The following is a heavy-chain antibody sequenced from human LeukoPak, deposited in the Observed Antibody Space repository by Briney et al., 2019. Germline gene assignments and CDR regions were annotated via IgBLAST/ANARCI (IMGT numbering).Heavy chain of an antibody. CDR2: VYYSGSA. Sequence: SETLSLTCTVSGGSISSYYWSWIWQPPGKGLEWIGYVYYSGSAHYNPSLKSRVTISVDTSKNQFSLKLSSVTAADTAVYYCAGGTYYYFDYWGQGTLVTVSS. CDR3: AGGTYYYFDY. V-gene: IGHV4-59*01. J-gene: IGHJ4*02. CDR1: GGSISSYY. D-gene: IGHD1-26*01.